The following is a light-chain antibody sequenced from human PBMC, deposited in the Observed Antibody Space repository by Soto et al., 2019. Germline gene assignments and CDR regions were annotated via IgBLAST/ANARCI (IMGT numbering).Light chain of an antibody. V-gene: IGLV2-14*03. Sequence: QSALTQPTSVSGSPGQSITISCTGNHNDIGTYXYVSWYQQHPGRAPRLLIHGVTTRPSGISGRFSASKSGLTASLTISGLQPEDEADYYCSSFTSNRIYVFGPGTKLTVL. CDR1: HNDIGTYXY. J-gene: IGLJ1*01. CDR3: SSFTSNRIYV. CDR2: GVT.